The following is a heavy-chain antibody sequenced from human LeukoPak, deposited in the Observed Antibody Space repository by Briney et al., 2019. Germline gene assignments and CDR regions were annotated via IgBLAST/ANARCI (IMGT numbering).Heavy chain of an antibody. J-gene: IGHJ4*02. V-gene: IGHV1-24*01. CDR3: ATSRYGDYPPYYFDY. CDR2: FDPEDGET. D-gene: IGHD4-17*01. Sequence: GASVKVSCKVSGYTLTELSMHWVRQAPGKGPEWMGGFDPEDGETIYAQKFQGRVTMTEDTSTDTAYMELSSLRSEDTAVYYCATSRYGDYPPYYFDYWGQGTLVTVSS. CDR1: GYTLTELS.